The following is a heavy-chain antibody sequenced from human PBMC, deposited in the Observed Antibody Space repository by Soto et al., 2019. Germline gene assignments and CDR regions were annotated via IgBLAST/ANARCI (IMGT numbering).Heavy chain of an antibody. CDR2: IYPGDSDT. Sequence: AEALKISCKASGYSFTSYWNGWVRQMPGKGLGWMAIIYPGDSDTRYSPTFQGQVTLSADKPISTAYLQWSSLKASDTAMYYCARSYGDFDAFDIWGQGTMVTVSS. CDR1: GYSFTSYW. V-gene: IGHV5-51*01. D-gene: IGHD4-17*01. J-gene: IGHJ3*02. CDR3: ARSYGDFDAFDI.